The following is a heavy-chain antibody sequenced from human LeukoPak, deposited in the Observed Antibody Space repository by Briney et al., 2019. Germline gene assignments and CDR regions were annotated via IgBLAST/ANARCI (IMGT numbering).Heavy chain of an antibody. V-gene: IGHV3-23*01. CDR2: VTGSGGST. Sequence: GGSLRLSCAASGFTFSSYAMSWVRQAPGKGLEWVSTVTGSGGSTYYADSVKGRFTISRDNSKNTLYPQMNSLRAEDTAVYYCAKDQVYYYGSDIYYINDWGQGTLVTVSS. CDR1: GFTFSSYA. J-gene: IGHJ4*02. D-gene: IGHD3-10*01. CDR3: AKDQVYYYGSDIYYIND.